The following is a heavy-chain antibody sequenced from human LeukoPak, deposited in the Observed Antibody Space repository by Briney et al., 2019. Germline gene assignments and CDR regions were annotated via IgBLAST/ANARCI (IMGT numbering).Heavy chain of an antibody. CDR1: GFTFSSHW. CDR3: ARRAMGATSFDY. D-gene: IGHD1-26*01. J-gene: IGHJ4*02. V-gene: IGHV3-7*01. Sequence: GGSLRLSCAASGFTFSSHWMSWIRQAPGKGLEWVANIKQDESEKFYVDSVKGRFTISRDNANNSLYVQMTNLRAEDTAVYYCARRAMGATSFDYWGQGTLVTVSS. CDR2: IKQDESEK.